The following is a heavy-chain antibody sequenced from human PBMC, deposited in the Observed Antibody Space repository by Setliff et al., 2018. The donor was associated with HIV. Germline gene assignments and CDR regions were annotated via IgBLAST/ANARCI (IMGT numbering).Heavy chain of an antibody. CDR2: ISSSSSYI. CDR3: AKSGGYSYGYAFDY. J-gene: IGHJ4*02. V-gene: IGHV3-21*04. Sequence: GGSLRLSCAASGFIFSTFPMHWVRQAPGKGLEWVSSISSSSSYIYYADSVKGRFTISRDNAKNSLYLQMNSLRAEDTAVYYCAKSGGYSYGYAFDYWGQGTLVTVSS. D-gene: IGHD5-18*01. CDR1: GFIFSTFP.